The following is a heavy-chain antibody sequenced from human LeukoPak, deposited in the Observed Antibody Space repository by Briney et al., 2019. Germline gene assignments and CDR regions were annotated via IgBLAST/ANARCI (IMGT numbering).Heavy chain of an antibody. D-gene: IGHD3-22*01. J-gene: IGHJ4*02. CDR3: AFYYYASSGYYQIDY. Sequence: ETLPLTCTVSGGSISSYYWSWIRQPPGKGREGVANIKQDGSEKYYVDSVKGRFTISRDNAKNSLYLQMNSLRAEDTAVYYCAFYYYASSGYYQIDYWGQGTLVTVSS. CDR2: IKQDGSEK. CDR1: GGSISSYY. V-gene: IGHV3-7*01.